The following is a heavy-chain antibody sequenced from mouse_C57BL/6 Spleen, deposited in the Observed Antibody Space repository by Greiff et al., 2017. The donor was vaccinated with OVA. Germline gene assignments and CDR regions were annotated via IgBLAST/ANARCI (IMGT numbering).Heavy chain of an antibody. Sequence: EVQLQESGPGLVKPSQSLSLTCSVTGYSITSGYYWNWIRQLPGNKLEWMGYISYDGSNNYNPSLKNRISITRDTSKNQFFLKLNSVTTEDTATYYCARGPIIYYDYADYFDYWGQGTTLTVSS. CDR3: ARGPIIYYDYADYFDY. CDR1: GYSITSGYY. D-gene: IGHD2-4*01. J-gene: IGHJ2*01. V-gene: IGHV3-6*01. CDR2: ISYDGSN.